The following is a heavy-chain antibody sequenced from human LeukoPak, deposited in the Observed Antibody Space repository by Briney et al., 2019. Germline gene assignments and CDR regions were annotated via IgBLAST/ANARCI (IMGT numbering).Heavy chain of an antibody. Sequence: SETLSLTCAVYGGSFSGYYWSWIRQPPGKGLEWVGEINHSGSTNYNPSLKSRVTISVDTSKNQFSLKLSSVTAADTAVYYCASTGYCSSTSCPRPGRYWGQGTLVTVSS. CDR2: INHSGST. CDR1: GGSFSGYY. CDR3: ASTGYCSSTSCPRPGRY. D-gene: IGHD2-2*01. J-gene: IGHJ4*02. V-gene: IGHV4-34*01.